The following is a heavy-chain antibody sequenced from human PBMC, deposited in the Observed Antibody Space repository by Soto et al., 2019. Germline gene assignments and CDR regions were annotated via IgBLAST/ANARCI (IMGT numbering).Heavy chain of an antibody. Sequence: EVQLVESGGGSVQPGESLRLSCAASGFSFRDYDMHWVRQRKGKGLEWVSALGAARDPYYVGSVKGRFSVSRDNAQKSLFLQRNNLRVDDTAVYFCARAYLGRLPRRADYYYAMDVWGRGTTVTVSS. CDR2: LGAARDP. CDR3: ARAYLGRLPRRADYYYAMDV. J-gene: IGHJ6*02. D-gene: IGHD1-26*01. CDR1: GFSFRDYD. V-gene: IGHV3-13*05.